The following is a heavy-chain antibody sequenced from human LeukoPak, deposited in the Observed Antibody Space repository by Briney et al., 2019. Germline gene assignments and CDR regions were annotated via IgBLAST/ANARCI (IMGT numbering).Heavy chain of an antibody. D-gene: IGHD6-13*01. J-gene: IGHJ4*02. CDR1: GFTFSSYS. CDR2: ISSSSSSI. CDR3: ARTATDTGEFGY. V-gene: IGHV3-21*01. Sequence: GGSLRLSCAASGFTFSSYSMNWVRQAPGKGLECVSSISSSSSSIYYADSVKGRFTISRDDAKNSLYLQMNSLRAEDTAVYYCARTATDTGEFGYWGQGTLVTVSS.